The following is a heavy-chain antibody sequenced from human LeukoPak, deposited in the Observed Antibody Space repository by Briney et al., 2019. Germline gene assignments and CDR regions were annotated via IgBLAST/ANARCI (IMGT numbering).Heavy chain of an antibody. J-gene: IGHJ4*02. CDR3: AKDPPPFGVVIIPVD. CDR1: GCTFSSYA. V-gene: IGHV3-30-3*01. Sequence: GGALRLSCAASGCTFSSYAMHGVRQAPGKGLEGVAVISYDGSNKYYAGSVKGRFTISRDNSKNALYLQMNRLRPEDTAVYYCAKDPPPFGVVIIPVDWGQATLVTVSS. CDR2: ISYDGSNK. D-gene: IGHD3-3*01.